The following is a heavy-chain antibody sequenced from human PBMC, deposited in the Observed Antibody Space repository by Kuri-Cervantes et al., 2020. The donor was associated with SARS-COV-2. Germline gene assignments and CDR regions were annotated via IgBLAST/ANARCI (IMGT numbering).Heavy chain of an antibody. CDR3: ARVKSVVIATFDY. V-gene: IGHV3-7*01. CDR1: GFTFSSYS. J-gene: IGHJ4*02. CDR2: IKQDGSEK. Sequence: GGSLRLSCAASGFTFSSYSMNWVRQAPGKGLEWVANIKQDGSEKYYVDSVKGRFTISRDNAKNSLYLQMNSLRAEDTAVYYCARVKSVVIATFDYWGQGTLVTVSS. D-gene: IGHD2-21*01.